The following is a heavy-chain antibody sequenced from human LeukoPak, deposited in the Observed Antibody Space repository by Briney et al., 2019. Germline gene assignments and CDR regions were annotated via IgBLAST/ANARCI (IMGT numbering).Heavy chain of an antibody. CDR1: GGSISSSRYY. J-gene: IGHJ2*01. CDR3: STWNILAWYFDL. CDR2: IYSSGSV. D-gene: IGHD3-9*01. Sequence: SETLSLTCTVSGGSISSSRYYWGWIRQPPGKGLEWIGSIYSSGSVYYNPSLKSRVTISLDTSKNQFSLKLSSVTAADTAVYYCSTWNILAWYFDLWGRGTLVTVSS. V-gene: IGHV4-39*01.